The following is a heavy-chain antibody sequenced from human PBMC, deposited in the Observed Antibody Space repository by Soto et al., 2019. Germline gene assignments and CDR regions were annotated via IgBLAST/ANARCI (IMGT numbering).Heavy chain of an antibody. CDR2: VYWDDDK. CDR1: GFSLSTYGVG. D-gene: IGHD5-18*01. Sequence: QITLKESGPTLVKPTQTLTLTCTFSGFSLSTYGVGVGWIRQSPGKALEWLALVYWDDDKRYSPSLNSRLTIPKDTSKNQVVLTMTNMDPVDTATYYCADRPNVYIYGYAAFDIWGQGTMVTVSS. V-gene: IGHV2-5*02. J-gene: IGHJ3*02. CDR3: ADRPNVYIYGYAAFDI.